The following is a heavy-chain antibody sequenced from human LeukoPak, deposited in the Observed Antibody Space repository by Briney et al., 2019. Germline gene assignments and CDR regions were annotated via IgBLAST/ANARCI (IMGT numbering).Heavy chain of an antibody. Sequence: SQTLSLTCTVSSGSITSGGYYWNWIRQHPGKGLEWIGYIYYSGSTFYNPSLKSRVTMSVDTSMNQFSLKLSSVTAADTAVYYCARAPKGMTTVRYYYYYYMDVWGKGTTVTVSS. CDR2: IYYSGST. CDR3: ARAPKGMTTVRYYYYYYMDV. J-gene: IGHJ6*03. CDR1: SGSITSGGYY. D-gene: IGHD4-11*01. V-gene: IGHV4-31*03.